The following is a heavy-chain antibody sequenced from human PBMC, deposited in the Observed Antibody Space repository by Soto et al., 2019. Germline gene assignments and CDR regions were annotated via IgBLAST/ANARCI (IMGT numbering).Heavy chain of an antibody. V-gene: IGHV1-18*01. CDR3: ARRINTVVPAATWDNWFDP. J-gene: IGHJ5*02. CDR2: ISAYNGNT. CDR1: GYTFTSYG. D-gene: IGHD2-2*01. Sequence: GASVKVSCQASGYTFTSYGISWVRQAPGKGLEWMGWISAYNGNTNYAQKLQGRVTMTTDTSTSTAYMELRSLRSDDTAVYYCARRINTVVPAATWDNWFDPWGQGTLVTVSS.